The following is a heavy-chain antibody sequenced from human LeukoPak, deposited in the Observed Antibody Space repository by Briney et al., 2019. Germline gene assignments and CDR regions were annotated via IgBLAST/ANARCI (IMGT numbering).Heavy chain of an antibody. Sequence: PSETLSLTCAVYGGSFSGYYWSWIRQPPGKGLEWIGEINHSGSTNYNPSLKSRVTISVDTSKNQFSLKLSSVTAADTAVYYCARQYYGSGSYSPNWFDPWGQGTLVTVSS. CDR1: GGSFSGYY. CDR3: ARQYYGSGSYSPNWFDP. CDR2: INHSGST. V-gene: IGHV4-34*01. D-gene: IGHD3-10*01. J-gene: IGHJ5*02.